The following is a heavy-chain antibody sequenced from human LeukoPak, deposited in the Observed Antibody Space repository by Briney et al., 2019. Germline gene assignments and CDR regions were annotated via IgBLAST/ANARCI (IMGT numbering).Heavy chain of an antibody. D-gene: IGHD2-21*01. CDR3: ARLGLGGDAFGV. J-gene: IGHJ6*04. V-gene: IGHV4-34*01. CDR2: INHSGST. CDR1: GGSFSGYY. Sequence: SETLSLTCAVYGGSFSGYYWSWIRQPPGKGLEWIGEINHSGSTNYNPSLKSRVTISVDTSKNQFSLKLSSVTAADTAVYYCARLGLGGDAFGVWGKGTTVTVSS.